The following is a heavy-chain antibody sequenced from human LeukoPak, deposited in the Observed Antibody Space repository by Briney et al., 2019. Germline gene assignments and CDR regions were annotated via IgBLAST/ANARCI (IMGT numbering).Heavy chain of an antibody. CDR2: IYYSGST. V-gene: IGHV4-59*01. D-gene: IGHD4-17*01. CDR1: GGSISSYY. Sequence: KTSETLSLTCTVSGGSISSYYWSWTRQPPGKGLEWIGYIYYSGSTNYNPSLKSRVTISVDTSKNQFSLKLSSVTAADTAVYYCARQASDGDYEYWGQGTLVTVSS. CDR3: ARQASDGDYEY. J-gene: IGHJ4*02.